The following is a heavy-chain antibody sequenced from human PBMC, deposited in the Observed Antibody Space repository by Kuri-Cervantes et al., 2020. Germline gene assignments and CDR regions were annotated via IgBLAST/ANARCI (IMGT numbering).Heavy chain of an antibody. V-gene: IGHV3-7*01. D-gene: IGHD2-2*01. Sequence: GESLKISCAASGFTFSSYWMSWVRQAPGKGLEWVANIKQDGSEKYYVDSVKGRFTISRGNAKNSLYLQMNSLRAEDTAVYYCARRGAAASPFYYYYYGMDVWGQGTTVTVSS. CDR1: GFTFSSYW. J-gene: IGHJ6*02. CDR3: ARRGAAASPFYYYYYGMDV. CDR2: IKQDGSEK.